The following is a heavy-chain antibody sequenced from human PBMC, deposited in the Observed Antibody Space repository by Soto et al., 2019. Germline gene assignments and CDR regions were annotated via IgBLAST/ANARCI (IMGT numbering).Heavy chain of an antibody. CDR1: VGSISKFH. V-gene: IGHV4-59*01. CDR3: ALGGYNYGRPFDF. J-gene: IGHJ4*02. D-gene: IGHD5-18*01. Sequence: PSETLSLSCDVSVGSISKFHLSWIRQPPGKGLEWIGYIYYSGNYYNPSLTSRVSMSLDKSKNQFSLHLKSVTAADTALYFCALGGYNYGRPFDFWGQGTRVTVSS. CDR2: IYYSGN.